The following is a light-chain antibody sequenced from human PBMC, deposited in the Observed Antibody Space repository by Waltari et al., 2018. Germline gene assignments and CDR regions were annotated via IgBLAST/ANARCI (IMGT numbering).Light chain of an antibody. CDR2: NTN. V-gene: IGLV8-61*01. Sequence: QSVVTQEPSFSVSPGGTVTLTCGLSSGSVATNYQPRCYQQTPGQPPRTLIYNTNTRSSGVPDRFSGSILGTKAALTITGAQADDESDYYCVLYMGSGISVFGGGTKLTVL. CDR3: VLYMGSGISV. J-gene: IGLJ3*02. CDR1: SGSVATNYQ.